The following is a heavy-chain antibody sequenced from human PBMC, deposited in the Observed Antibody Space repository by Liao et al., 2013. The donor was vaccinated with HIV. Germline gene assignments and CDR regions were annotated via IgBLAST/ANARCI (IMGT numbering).Heavy chain of an antibody. CDR2: INHSGST. D-gene: IGHD4-17*01. CDR3: ARAVTSLTYYYYYMDV. Sequence: QVQLQQWGAGLLKPSETLSLTCAVYGGSFSGNHWSWIRQPPGKGLEWIGEINHSGSTNYNPSLKSRVTISVDTSKNQFSLKLSSVTAADTAVYYCARAVTSLTYYYYYMDVWGKGDHGHRLL. CDR1: GGSFSGNH. V-gene: IGHV4-34*01. J-gene: IGHJ6*03.